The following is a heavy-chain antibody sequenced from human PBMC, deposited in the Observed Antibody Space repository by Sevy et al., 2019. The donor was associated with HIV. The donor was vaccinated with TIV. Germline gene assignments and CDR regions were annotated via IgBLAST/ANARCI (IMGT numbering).Heavy chain of an antibody. Sequence: GGSLRLSCEASGFTFDDYVMHWVRQGPRKALEWISLISWSGDNTYYADSVKGRFTISRDNTKNSLYLQMHSLTSDDTDLYYCVKDAGVAGSAYYFDSWGQGTLVTVSS. CDR3: VKDAGVAGSAYYFDS. CDR2: ISWSGDNT. D-gene: IGHD6-19*01. CDR1: GFTFDDYV. V-gene: IGHV3-43*01. J-gene: IGHJ4*02.